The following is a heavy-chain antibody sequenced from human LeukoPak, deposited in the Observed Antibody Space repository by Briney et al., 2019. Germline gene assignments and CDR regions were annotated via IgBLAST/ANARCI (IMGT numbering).Heavy chain of an antibody. CDR1: GGSISSSSYY. J-gene: IGHJ4*02. D-gene: IGHD3-10*01. CDR3: ARQIGYYGSGSYAYYFDY. V-gene: IGHV4-39*01. CDR2: IYYSGST. Sequence: PSETLSLTCTVSGGSISSSSYYWGWIRQPPGKGLEWIGSIYYSGSTYYNPSLKNRVTISVDTSKNQFSLKLSSVTAADTAVYYCARQIGYYGSGSYAYYFDYWGQGTLVTVSS.